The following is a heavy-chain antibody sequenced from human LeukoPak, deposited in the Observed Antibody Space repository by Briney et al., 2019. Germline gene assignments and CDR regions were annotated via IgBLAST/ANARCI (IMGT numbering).Heavy chain of an antibody. J-gene: IGHJ5*02. Sequence: GGSLRLSCAASGFTFSSYSMNWVRQAPGKGLEGGSSISSSSSYLYYADSVKARFTITRDNAKNSLYLQMNSLRAEDTAVYYCARENYDFSWGQGTLVTVSS. D-gene: IGHD3-3*01. CDR2: ISSSSSYL. V-gene: IGHV3-21*01. CDR3: ARENYDFS. CDR1: GFTFSSYS.